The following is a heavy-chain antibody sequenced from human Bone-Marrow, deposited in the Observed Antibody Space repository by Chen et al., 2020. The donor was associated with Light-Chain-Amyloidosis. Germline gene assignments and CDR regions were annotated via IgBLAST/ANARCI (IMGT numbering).Heavy chain of an antibody. CDR2: IWYDGSNK. D-gene: IGHD6-6*01. J-gene: IGHJ6*02. CDR1: GFTFSSYG. Sequence: QVQLVESGGGVVQPGRSLRLSCAASGFTFSSYGMHWVRQAPGKGLEWVAVIWYDGSNKYYADSVKGRFTISRDNSKNTLYLQMNSLRAEDTAVYYCARSPFDSSSSLYYYYYGMDVWGQGTTDTVSS. CDR3: ARSPFDSSSSLYYYYYGMDV. V-gene: IGHV3-33*01.